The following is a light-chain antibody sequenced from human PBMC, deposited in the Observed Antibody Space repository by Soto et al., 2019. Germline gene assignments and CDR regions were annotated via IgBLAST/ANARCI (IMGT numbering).Light chain of an antibody. CDR1: QSVSSSC. V-gene: IGKV3-20*01. J-gene: IGKJ1*01. CDR2: GAS. Sequence: EIVLTQSPGTLSLSPRERATLSCRASQSVSSSCLAWYRQKPGQAPSLLIYGASSRATGIPDRFSGSGSGTDFTLTIGRLEPEDFAVYYCQQYGSSPQTFGQGTKVEIK. CDR3: QQYGSSPQT.